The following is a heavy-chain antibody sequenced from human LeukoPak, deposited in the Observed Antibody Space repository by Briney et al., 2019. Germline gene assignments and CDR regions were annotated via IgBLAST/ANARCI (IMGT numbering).Heavy chain of an antibody. CDR2: IYYSGST. CDR1: GGSISSYY. J-gene: IGHJ3*02. V-gene: IGHV4-59*01. D-gene: IGHD3-10*01. Sequence: SETLSLTCTVSGGSISSYYWSWIRQPPGKGLEWIGYIYYSGSTNYNPSLKSRVTISVDTSKNQFSLKLSSVTAADTAVYCCARAYLGSGKDAFDIWGQGTMVTVSS. CDR3: ARAYLGSGKDAFDI.